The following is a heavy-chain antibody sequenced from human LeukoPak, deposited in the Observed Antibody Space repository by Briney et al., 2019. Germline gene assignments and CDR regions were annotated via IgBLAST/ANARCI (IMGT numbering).Heavy chain of an antibody. D-gene: IGHD1-7*01. Sequence: SVKVSCKASGGTFSSYAISWVRQAPGQGLEWMGRIIPIFGTANYAQKFQGRVTITTDESTSTAYMELSSLRSEDTAVYYCARDSDWNYERPYYMDVWGKGTAVTVSS. CDR1: GGTFSSYA. J-gene: IGHJ6*03. V-gene: IGHV1-69*05. CDR2: IIPIFGTA. CDR3: ARDSDWNYERPYYMDV.